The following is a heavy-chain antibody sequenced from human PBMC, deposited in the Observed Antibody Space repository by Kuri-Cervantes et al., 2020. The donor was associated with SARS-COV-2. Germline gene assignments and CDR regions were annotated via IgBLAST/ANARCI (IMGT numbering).Heavy chain of an antibody. V-gene: IGHV1-18*01. D-gene: IGHD3/OR15-3a*01. J-gene: IGHJ3*02. CDR1: GYTFTSYG. CDR3: AREGRTGQPLNDAFDI. CDR2: ISAYNGNT. Sequence: ASVKVSCKASGYTFTSYGISWVRQAPGQGLEWMGWISAYNGNTNYAQKPQGRVTMTTDTSTSKAYMELRSLRSDDTAAYYCAREGRTGQPLNDAFDIWGQGTMVTVSS.